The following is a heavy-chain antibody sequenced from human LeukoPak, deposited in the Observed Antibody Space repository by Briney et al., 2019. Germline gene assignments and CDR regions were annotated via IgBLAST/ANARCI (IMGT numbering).Heavy chain of an antibody. CDR2: INSDGRST. CDR1: GFTFSSTL. CDR3: ARDFSGAIDY. Sequence: GGSLRLSCAASGFTFSSTLMHWVRQGPGKGLVWVSHINSDGRSTRYADSVKGRFTISRDNAKNTLYLQMNSLRAEDTAVYFCARDFSGAIDYWGQGTQVTASS. J-gene: IGHJ4*02. V-gene: IGHV3-74*01. D-gene: IGHD3-10*01.